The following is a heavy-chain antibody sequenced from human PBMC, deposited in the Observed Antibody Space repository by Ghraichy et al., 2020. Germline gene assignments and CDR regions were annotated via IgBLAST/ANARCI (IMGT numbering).Heavy chain of an antibody. CDR1: GFTFDDYA. CDR3: AKGILAGYYFDY. Sequence: GGSLRLSCAASGFTFDDYAMHWVRQAPGKGLEWVSGISWNSGSIGYADSVKGRFTISRDNAKNSLYLQMNSLRAEDTALYYCAKGILAGYYFDYWGQGTLVTVSS. D-gene: IGHD1-14*01. V-gene: IGHV3-9*01. J-gene: IGHJ4*02. CDR2: ISWNSGSI.